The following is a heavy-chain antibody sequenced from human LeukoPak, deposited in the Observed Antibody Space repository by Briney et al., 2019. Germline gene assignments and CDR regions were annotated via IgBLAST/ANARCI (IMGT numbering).Heavy chain of an antibody. CDR3: AMKAVPRPRLYDAFDF. D-gene: IGHD2-2*02. CDR1: GFTFSSYW. V-gene: IGHV3-7*03. J-gene: IGHJ3*01. CDR2: IKQDGSEK. Sequence: GGSLRLSCAASGFTFSSYWMSWVRQAPGKGLEWVANIKQDGSEKYYVDSVKGRFTISRDNSKNTLYLQMNSLRADDTAVYYCAMKAVPRPRLYDAFDFWGQGTVVTASS.